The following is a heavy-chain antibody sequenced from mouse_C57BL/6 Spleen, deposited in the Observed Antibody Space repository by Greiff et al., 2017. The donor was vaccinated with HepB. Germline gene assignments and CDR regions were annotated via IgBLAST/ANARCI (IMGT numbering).Heavy chain of an antibody. D-gene: IGHD3-2*02. J-gene: IGHJ2*01. V-gene: IGHV1-50*01. CDR1: GYTFTSYW. CDR3: ARERQLNY. CDR2: IDPSDSYT. Sequence: QVHVKQPGAELVKPGASVKLSCKASGYTFTSYWMQWVKQRPGQGLEWIGEIDPSDSYTNYNQKFKGKATLTVDTSSSTAYMQLSSLTSEDSAVYYCARERQLNYWGQGTTLTVSS.